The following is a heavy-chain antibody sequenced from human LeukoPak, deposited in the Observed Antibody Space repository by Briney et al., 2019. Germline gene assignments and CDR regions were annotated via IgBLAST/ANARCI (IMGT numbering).Heavy chain of an antibody. J-gene: IGHJ5*02. CDR1: GFTFSSYG. Sequence: GGSLRLSCAASGFTFSSYGMHWVHQAPGKGLEWVAVISYDGSNKYYADSVKGRFTISRDNSKNTLYLQMNSLRAEDTAVYYCARGVDGSGHNWFDPWGQGTLVTVSS. V-gene: IGHV3-30*03. D-gene: IGHD3-10*01. CDR3: ARGVDGSGHNWFDP. CDR2: ISYDGSNK.